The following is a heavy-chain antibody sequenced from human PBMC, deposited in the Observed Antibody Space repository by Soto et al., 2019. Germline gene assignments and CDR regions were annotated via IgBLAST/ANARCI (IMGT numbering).Heavy chain of an antibody. Sequence: QVQLVESGGGVVQPGRSLRLSCAASGFTFSSYGMHWVRQAPGKGLEWVAVISYDGSNKYYADSVKGRFTISRDNSKNTLYLQMNSLRAEDTAVYYCAIHDYGDARDAFDIWGQGTMVTVSS. CDR3: AIHDYGDARDAFDI. V-gene: IGHV3-30*03. CDR1: GFTFSSYG. D-gene: IGHD4-17*01. CDR2: ISYDGSNK. J-gene: IGHJ3*02.